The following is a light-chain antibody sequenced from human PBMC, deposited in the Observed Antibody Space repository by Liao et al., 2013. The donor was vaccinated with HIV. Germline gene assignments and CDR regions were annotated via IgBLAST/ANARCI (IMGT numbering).Light chain of an antibody. J-gene: IGLJ2*01. V-gene: IGLV3-1*01. CDR3: QAWDSSTHVV. CDR2: RDT. Sequence: SYELTQPPSVSVSPGQTASVTCFGDKLGDKYVSWIQQRPGQSPVLVIYRDTKRPSGIPERFSGSNSGNTATLTISGTQAMDEADYYCQAWDSSTHVVFGGGTTLTVL. CDR1: KLGDKY.